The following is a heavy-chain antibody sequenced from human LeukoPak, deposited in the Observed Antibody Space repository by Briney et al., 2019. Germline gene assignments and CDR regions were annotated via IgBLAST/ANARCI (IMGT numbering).Heavy chain of an antibody. CDR3: ARGVNVGYCSGGSCYLGAFDI. Sequence: GESLKISCKGSGYSFTSYWIGWVRQVPGKGLEWMGIIYPGDSDTRYSPSFQGQVTISADKSISTAYLQWSSLKASDTAMYYCARGVNVGYCSGGSCYLGAFDIWGQGTMVTVSS. CDR2: IYPGDSDT. CDR1: GYSFTSYW. D-gene: IGHD2-15*01. J-gene: IGHJ3*02. V-gene: IGHV5-51*01.